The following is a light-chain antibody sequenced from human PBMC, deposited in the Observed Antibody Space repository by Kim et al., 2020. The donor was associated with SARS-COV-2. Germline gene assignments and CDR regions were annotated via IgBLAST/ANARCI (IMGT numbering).Light chain of an antibody. Sequence: QSVLTQPPSVSAAPGQRVTISCSGSSSNIGRNYVSWYQQRPGTAPKLLIYDNTKRPSGIPDRFSASKSDTSATLGITGLQTGDEADYYCGTWDSSLSAGVFGGGTQLTVL. J-gene: IGLJ3*02. CDR2: DNT. CDR3: GTWDSSLSAGV. V-gene: IGLV1-51*01. CDR1: SSNIGRNY.